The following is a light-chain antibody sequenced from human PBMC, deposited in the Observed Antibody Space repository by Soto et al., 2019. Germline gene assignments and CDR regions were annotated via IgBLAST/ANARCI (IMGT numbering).Light chain of an antibody. V-gene: IGKV1-12*01. CDR3: QHASSLPIT. J-gene: IGKJ5*01. Sequence: DIQMTQSPSSVSASVGDRVTITCRASQNIDKWIAAYQQKPGKAPKLLIYAAFSLRDGDPQRFSRSGSGPYFALTISSLQTEDFATYYCQHASSLPITFGRRTRL. CDR2: AAF. CDR1: QNIDKW.